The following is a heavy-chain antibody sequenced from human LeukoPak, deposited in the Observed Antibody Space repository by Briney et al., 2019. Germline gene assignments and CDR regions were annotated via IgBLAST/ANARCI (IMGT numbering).Heavy chain of an antibody. J-gene: IGHJ4*02. CDR1: GFTFSSYG. D-gene: IGHD6-13*01. Sequence: GGSLRLSCAASGFTFSSYGMHWVRQAPGKGLEWVAVIWYDGSNKYYADSVKGRFTISRDNSKNTLYLQMNSLRAEDTAVYYCAKDIAAAKPDYWGQGTLVTVSS. CDR2: IWYDGSNK. CDR3: AKDIAAAKPDY. V-gene: IGHV3-33*06.